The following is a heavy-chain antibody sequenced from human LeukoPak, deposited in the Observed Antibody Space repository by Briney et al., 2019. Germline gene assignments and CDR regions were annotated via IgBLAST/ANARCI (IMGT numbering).Heavy chain of an antibody. CDR1: GFTFSSYS. CDR3: ARLRGYSYGYYFDY. J-gene: IGHJ4*02. D-gene: IGHD5-18*01. CDR2: ISSSSSYI. Sequence: GGSLRLSCAASGFTFSSYSMNWVRQAPGKGLEWVSSISSSSSYIYYADSVKGRFTISRDNAKNSLYLQMNSLRAEDTAVYHCARLRGYSYGYYFDYWGQGTLVTVSS. V-gene: IGHV3-21*01.